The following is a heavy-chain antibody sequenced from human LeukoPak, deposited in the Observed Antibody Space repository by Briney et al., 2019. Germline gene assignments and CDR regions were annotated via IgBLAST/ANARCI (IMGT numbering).Heavy chain of an antibody. D-gene: IGHD1-7*01. V-gene: IGHV4-4*07. Sequence: NPSETLSLTCTVSGDSFSSYFWSWIRQPAGKGLEWIGRMYTSGITSSNPSLKSRVTMSVDTSKNQFSLNLTSVTAADTAVYYCAREITGTRGVDYWGQGILVTVSS. CDR1: GDSFSSYF. CDR2: MYTSGIT. J-gene: IGHJ4*02. CDR3: AREITGTRGVDY.